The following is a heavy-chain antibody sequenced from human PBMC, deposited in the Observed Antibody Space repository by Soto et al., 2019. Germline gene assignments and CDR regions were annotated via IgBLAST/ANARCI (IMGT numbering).Heavy chain of an antibody. CDR2: IYYSGST. CDR3: ARGGNNWFAP. J-gene: IGHJ5*02. V-gene: IGHV4-59*01. D-gene: IGHD6-13*01. CDR1: GGSLSSYE. Sequence: XTLSLPCTVSGGSLSSYEWSWIRKPPGKGLEWIGYIYYSGSTNYKPSLKSRVTISVDTSKNQFSMKLSSLTAADTAVYYCARGGNNWFAPWGQGTLGTVSS.